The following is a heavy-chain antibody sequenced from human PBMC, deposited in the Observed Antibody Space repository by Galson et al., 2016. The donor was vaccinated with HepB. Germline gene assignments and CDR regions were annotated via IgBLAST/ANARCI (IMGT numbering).Heavy chain of an antibody. CDR1: GFTFTSYG. CDR2: ISYDGGNK. D-gene: IGHD3-10*01. Sequence: SLRLSCAASGFTFTSYGMHWVRQAPGKGLEWVAVISYDGGNKYYADSVKGRFTISRDNSKNTLFLQMTSLRPEDTAVYYCAKTYYTLATHDAFHVWGQGTMVTVSS. CDR3: AKTYYTLATHDAFHV. V-gene: IGHV3-30*18. J-gene: IGHJ3*01.